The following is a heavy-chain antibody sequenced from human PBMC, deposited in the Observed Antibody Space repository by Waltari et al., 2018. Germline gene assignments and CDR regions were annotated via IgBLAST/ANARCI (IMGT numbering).Heavy chain of an antibody. CDR2: SRNKANSYTT. V-gene: IGHV3-72*01. J-gene: IGHJ4*02. D-gene: IGHD2-15*01. CDR1: GFSFSDLF. Sequence: EVQLVESGGGLVQPGGSLRLSCATSGFSFSDLFMDWVRQAPGKGLEWIGRSRNKANSYTTEYAASVKGRFTISRDDSKNSLYLQMNSLKTEDTAVYYCARVGAYCSGGSCYPRYFFDYWGQGTLVTVSS. CDR3: ARVGAYCSGGSCYPRYFFDY.